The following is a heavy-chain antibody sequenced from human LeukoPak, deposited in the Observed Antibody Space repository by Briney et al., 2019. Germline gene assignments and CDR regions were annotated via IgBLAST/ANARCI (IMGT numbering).Heavy chain of an antibody. D-gene: IGHD2-15*01. Sequence: GASVKVSCKASGYTFTSYDINWVRQATGQGLEWMGWMNPNSGNTGYAQKFQGRVTMTRNTSISTAYMELSSLRSEDTAVYYCARTLGSVYCSGGSCYSGYYYYYMDVWGKGTTVTIYS. J-gene: IGHJ6*03. CDR1: GYTFTSYD. CDR3: ARTLGSVYCSGGSCYSGYYYYYMDV. V-gene: IGHV1-8*01. CDR2: MNPNSGNT.